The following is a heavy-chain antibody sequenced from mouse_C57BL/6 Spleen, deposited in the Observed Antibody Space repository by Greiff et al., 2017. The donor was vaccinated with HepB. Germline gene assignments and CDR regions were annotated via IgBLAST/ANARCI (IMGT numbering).Heavy chain of an antibody. J-gene: IGHJ3*01. CDR2: IYPGSGNT. CDR1: GYTFTDYY. Sequence: VQLQQSGAELVKPGASVKLSCKASGYTFTDYYINWVKQRPGQGLEWIGRIYPGSGNTYYNEKFKGKATLTEEKSSSTAYMQLNSLTSEDSAVYFCARAFTAGVATPFAYWGQGTLVTVSA. CDR3: ARAFTAGVATPFAY. V-gene: IGHV1-76*01. D-gene: IGHD1-1*01.